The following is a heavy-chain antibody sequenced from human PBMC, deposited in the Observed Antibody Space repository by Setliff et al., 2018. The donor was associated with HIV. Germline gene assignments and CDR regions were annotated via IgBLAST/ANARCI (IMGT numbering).Heavy chain of an antibody. CDR3: ASLLGYCSGGSCYSGWFDP. CDR1: GGSISSYY. Sequence: SETLSLTCTVSGGSISSYYWSWIRQPPGKGLEWIGYIYYSGSTNYNPSLKSRVTISVDTSKNQSSLKLSSVTAADTAVYYCASLLGYCSGGSCYSGWFDPWVQGTLVTVSS. CDR2: IYYSGST. D-gene: IGHD2-15*01. V-gene: IGHV4-59*01. J-gene: IGHJ5*02.